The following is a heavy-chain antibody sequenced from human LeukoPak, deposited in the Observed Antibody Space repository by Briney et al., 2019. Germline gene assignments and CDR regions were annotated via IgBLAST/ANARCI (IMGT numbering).Heavy chain of an antibody. J-gene: IGHJ3*02. CDR1: GFAFSSHS. CDR2: ISSSGDTI. D-gene: IGHD3-22*01. CDR3: ARDTWGYYAFDI. Sequence: PGGSLRLSCAASGFAFSSHSMNWVRQAPGKGPEWVSYISSSGDTIYYADSVKGRFTFSRDNGDNSLYLQMNSLGDEDTAVYYCARDTWGYYAFDIWGQGTMVTVSS. V-gene: IGHV3-48*02.